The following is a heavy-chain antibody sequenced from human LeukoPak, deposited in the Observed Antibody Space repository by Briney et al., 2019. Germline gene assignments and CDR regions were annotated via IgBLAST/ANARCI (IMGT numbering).Heavy chain of an antibody. CDR1: GGSISSSSYY. CDR3: AREGYSSGWYPLDY. Sequence: SETLSLTCTVSGGSISSSSYYWGWIRQPPGKGLEWIGSIYYSGSTYYNPSLKSRVTISVDTSKNQFSLKLSSVTAADTAVYYCAREGYSSGWYPLDYWGQGTLVTVSS. J-gene: IGHJ4*02. CDR2: IYYSGST. D-gene: IGHD6-19*01. V-gene: IGHV4-39*07.